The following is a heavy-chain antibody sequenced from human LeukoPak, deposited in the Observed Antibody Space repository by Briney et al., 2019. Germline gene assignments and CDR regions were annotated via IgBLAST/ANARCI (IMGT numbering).Heavy chain of an antibody. V-gene: IGHV1-69*05. D-gene: IGHD5-12*01. CDR1: GGTFSSYA. J-gene: IGHJ4*02. Sequence: SVEVSCKASGGTFSSYAISWVRQAPGQGLEWMGRIIPIFGTANYAQKFQGRVTITTDESTSTAYMELSSLRSEDTAVYYCAAGGHSGYDSYYFDYWGQGTLVTVSS. CDR3: AAGGHSGYDSYYFDY. CDR2: IIPIFGTA.